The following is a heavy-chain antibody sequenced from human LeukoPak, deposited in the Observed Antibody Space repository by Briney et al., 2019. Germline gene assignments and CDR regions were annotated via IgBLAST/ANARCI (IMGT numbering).Heavy chain of an antibody. CDR1: GYTFTGNG. J-gene: IGHJ6*03. V-gene: IGHV1-69*13. D-gene: IGHD6-6*01. CDR2: IIPIFGTA. CDR3: ASYTYPRPIAARPYYYYMDV. Sequence: SVKVSCKASGYTFTGNGITWVRQAPGQGLEWMGGIIPIFGTANYAQKFQGRVTITADESTSTAYMELSSLRSEDTAVYYCASYTYPRPIAARPYYYYMDVWGKGTTVTVSS.